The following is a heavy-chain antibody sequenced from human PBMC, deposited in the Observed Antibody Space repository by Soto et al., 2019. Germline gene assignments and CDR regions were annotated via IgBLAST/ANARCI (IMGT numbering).Heavy chain of an antibody. CDR1: GGSISSGDYY. J-gene: IGHJ5*02. CDR2: IHNSGTT. Sequence: SETLSLTCTVSGGSISSGDYYWSWIRQHPXKDLEWIGYIHNSGTTYYIPPLKSRVTMSVDTSKNQLSLKLTSVTAADTAVYYCARGVTFGGVIAPRFDPWGQGSRVTVSS. V-gene: IGHV4-31*03. D-gene: IGHD3-16*02. CDR3: ARGVTFGGVIAPRFDP.